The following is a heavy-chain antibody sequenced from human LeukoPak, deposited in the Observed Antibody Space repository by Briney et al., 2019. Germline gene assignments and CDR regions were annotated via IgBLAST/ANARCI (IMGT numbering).Heavy chain of an antibody. Sequence: GASVKVSCKASGYTFTSYYMHWVRQAPGQGLEWMGIINPSGGSTNYEQKFQGRVTMPGDTSTSTVYMERSSLRSEETAVYYCARDRGRIAAAEYYFDYWGQGTLVSVSS. V-gene: IGHV1-46*01. CDR1: GYTFTSYY. J-gene: IGHJ4*02. CDR3: ARDRGRIAAAEYYFDY. CDR2: INPSGGST. D-gene: IGHD6-13*01.